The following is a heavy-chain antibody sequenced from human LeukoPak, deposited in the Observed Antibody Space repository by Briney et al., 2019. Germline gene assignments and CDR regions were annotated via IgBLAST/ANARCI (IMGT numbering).Heavy chain of an antibody. V-gene: IGHV1-24*01. CDR1: GYTLTELS. Sequence: ASVKVSCKVSGYTLTELSMHWVRQAPGKGLEWMGGFDPGDGETIYAQKFQGRVTMTEDTSTDTAYMELSSLRSEDTAVYYCATFGSGWYANWFDPWGQGTLVTVSS. D-gene: IGHD6-19*01. J-gene: IGHJ5*02. CDR3: ATFGSGWYANWFDP. CDR2: FDPGDGET.